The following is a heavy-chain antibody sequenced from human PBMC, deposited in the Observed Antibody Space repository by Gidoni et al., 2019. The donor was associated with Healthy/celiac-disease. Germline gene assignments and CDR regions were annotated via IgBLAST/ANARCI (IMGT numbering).Heavy chain of an antibody. J-gene: IGHJ4*02. D-gene: IGHD2-21*01. CDR2: ISSSSSDI. CDR3: GVIGDDY. Sequence: EVQLVATGGGLVKPGGSLRLSCPASGFTFSRYSMNWVRQAPGKGLEWVSSISSSSSDIYYADSVNGRFTISRDNAKNSLYLQMNSLRAEDTAVYYCGVIGDDYWGQGTLVTVSS. V-gene: IGHV3-21*01. CDR1: GFTFSRYS.